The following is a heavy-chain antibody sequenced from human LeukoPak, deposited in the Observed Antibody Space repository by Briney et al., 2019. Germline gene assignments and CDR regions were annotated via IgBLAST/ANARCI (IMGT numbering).Heavy chain of an antibody. CDR2: IYYSGST. CDR1: GGSISSSTYF. CDR3: ARGIIAVAGIPHNWFDP. Sequence: SETMSLTCTVSGGSISSSTYFWGWLRQPPGKGLEWIGTIYYSGSTNYNPSLKSRVTISVDTSKNQFSLKLSSVTAADTAVYYCARGIIAVAGIPHNWFDPWGQGTLVTVSS. V-gene: IGHV4-39*07. D-gene: IGHD6-19*01. J-gene: IGHJ5*02.